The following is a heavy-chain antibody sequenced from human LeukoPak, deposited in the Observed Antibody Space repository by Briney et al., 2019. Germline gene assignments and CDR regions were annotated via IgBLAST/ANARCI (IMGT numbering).Heavy chain of an antibody. Sequence: ASVKVSCKASGYTFTSYGISWVRQAPGQGLEWMGWISAYNGNTNYAQKLQGRVTMTTDTSTSTAYMELRSLRSDDTAVYYCALYYDFWSGSGDNQYDPWGQGTLVTVSS. CDR3: ALYYDFWSGSGDNQYDP. D-gene: IGHD3-3*01. CDR2: ISAYNGNT. CDR1: GYTFTSYG. J-gene: IGHJ5*02. V-gene: IGHV1-18*01.